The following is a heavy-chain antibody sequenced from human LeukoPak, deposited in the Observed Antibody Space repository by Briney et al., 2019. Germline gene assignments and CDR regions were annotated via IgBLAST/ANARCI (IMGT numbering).Heavy chain of an antibody. Sequence: KSSETLSLTCTVSGGSISSYYWSWIRQPPGKGLEWIGYIYYSGSTNYNPSLKSRVTISVDTSKNQFSLKLSSVTAADTAVYYCARHVRSSSWYVVGPSDYWGQGTLVTVSS. CDR2: IYYSGST. V-gene: IGHV4-59*08. D-gene: IGHD6-13*01. CDR1: GGSISSYY. CDR3: ARHVRSSSWYVVGPSDY. J-gene: IGHJ4*02.